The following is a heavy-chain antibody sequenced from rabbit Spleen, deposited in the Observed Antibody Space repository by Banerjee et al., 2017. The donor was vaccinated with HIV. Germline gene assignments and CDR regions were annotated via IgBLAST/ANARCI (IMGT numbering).Heavy chain of an antibody. CDR1: GFSVSDSYL. Sequence: QSLEESGGDLVKPGASLTLTCTASGFSVSDSYLMCWVRQAPGKGLEWIACIYGGGSGSTYYASWAKGRFTISKTSSTTVTLQMTSLTAADTATYFCARAPDGYGDMLDLWGPGTLVTVS. V-gene: IGHV1S40*01. CDR2: IYGGGSGST. CDR3: ARAPDGYGDMLDL. D-gene: IGHD2-1*01. J-gene: IGHJ4*01.